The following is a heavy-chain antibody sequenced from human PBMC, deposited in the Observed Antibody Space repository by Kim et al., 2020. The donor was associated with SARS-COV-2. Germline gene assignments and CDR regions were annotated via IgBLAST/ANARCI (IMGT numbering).Heavy chain of an antibody. J-gene: IGHJ4*02. D-gene: IGHD3-22*01. Sequence: GGSLRLSCAASGFTFSSYSMNWVRQAPGKGLEWVSIISSNSSTIYYADSVKGRFTISRDNAKNSLYLQMNSLRAEDTAVYYCAIKMAYYYDSSGYYFFDYWGQGTLVTVSS. CDR2: ISSNSSTI. CDR3: AIKMAYYYDSSGYYFFDY. V-gene: IGHV3-48*04. CDR1: GFTFSSYS.